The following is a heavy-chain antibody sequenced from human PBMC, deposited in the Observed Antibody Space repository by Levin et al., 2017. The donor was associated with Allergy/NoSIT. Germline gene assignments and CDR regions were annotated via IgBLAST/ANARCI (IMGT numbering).Heavy chain of an antibody. CDR3: ARDIRSRVVGYYFDY. Sequence: PGGSLRLSCAASGFTVSSNYMSWVRQAPGKGLEWVSAIYSGGSTYYADSVKGRFTISRDNSKNTLYLQMNSLRAEDTAVYYCARDIRSRVVGYYFDYWGQGTLVTVSS. D-gene: IGHD3-3*02. CDR2: IYSGGST. J-gene: IGHJ4*02. CDR1: GFTVSSNY. V-gene: IGHV3-66*01.